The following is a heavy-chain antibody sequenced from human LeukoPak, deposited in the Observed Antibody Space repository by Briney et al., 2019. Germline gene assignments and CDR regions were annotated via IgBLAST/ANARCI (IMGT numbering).Heavy chain of an antibody. CDR1: GYTFTSYG. J-gene: IGHJ6*02. CDR3: ARDGEGGAIFGVVIPNYYYYGMDV. D-gene: IGHD3-3*01. CDR2: ISAYNGNT. Sequence: ASVKVSCKASGYTFTSYGISWVRQAPGQGLEWMGWISAYNGNTNYAQMLQGRVTMTTDTSTSTAYMELRSLRSDDTAVYYCARDGEGGAIFGVVIPNYYYYGMDVWGQGTTVTVSS. V-gene: IGHV1-18*01.